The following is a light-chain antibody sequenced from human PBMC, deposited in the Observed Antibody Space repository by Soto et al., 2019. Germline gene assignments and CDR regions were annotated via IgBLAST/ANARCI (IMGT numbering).Light chain of an antibody. CDR1: QSISVS. J-gene: IGKJ1*01. CDR2: DAS. CDR3: QQYDKYST. V-gene: IGKV1-5*01. Sequence: IQVTQSPSTLSASVGDTVTITCRASQSISVSLAWYQQKPGKAPNLLIYDASTLQGGVPSRFSGSGSGTEFTLTVTSLQPEDFATYFCQQYDKYSTFGHGTQ.